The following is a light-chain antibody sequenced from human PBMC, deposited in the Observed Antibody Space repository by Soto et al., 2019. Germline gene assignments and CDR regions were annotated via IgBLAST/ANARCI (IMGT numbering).Light chain of an antibody. CDR1: QSVSSY. J-gene: IGKJ2*01. V-gene: IGKV3-11*01. CDR2: DAS. CDR3: QQRSYWPPYT. Sequence: EIVLTHSPATLSLSPWEIATLSCRASQSVSSYLAWHQQKPGQAPRLLIYDASSRATGIPARFSSSGSWTDFTLTISSLESEDSAVYYCQQRSYWPPYTFGHGTKVDIK.